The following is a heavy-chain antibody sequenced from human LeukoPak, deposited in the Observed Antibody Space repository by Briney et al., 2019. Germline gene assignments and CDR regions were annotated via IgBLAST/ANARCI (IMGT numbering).Heavy chain of an antibody. Sequence: ASVKVSCKASGGTFISYAISWVRQAPGQGLEWMGGIIPIFGTANYAQKFQGRVTITADESTSTAYMELSSLRSEDTAVYYCAREGERLYDSSGYNYFDYWGQGTLVTVSS. CDR2: IIPIFGTA. V-gene: IGHV1-69*13. D-gene: IGHD3-22*01. CDR1: GGTFISYA. J-gene: IGHJ4*02. CDR3: AREGERLYDSSGYNYFDY.